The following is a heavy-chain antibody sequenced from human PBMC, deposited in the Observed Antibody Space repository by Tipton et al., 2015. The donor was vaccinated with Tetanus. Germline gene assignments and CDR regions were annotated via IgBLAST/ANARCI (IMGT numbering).Heavy chain of an antibody. CDR3: ATVGLVTASVKY. CDR2: IYHSGST. CDR1: GGSITSDNHY. D-gene: IGHD2-21*02. V-gene: IGHV4-31*02. Sequence: SGGSITSDNHYWSWIRQPPGKGLEWIGYIYHSGSTYYNASLKSRLDISLDTSKNQFSLRLTSVTVADTAVYYCATVGLVTASVKYWGQGTLVTVSS. J-gene: IGHJ4*01.